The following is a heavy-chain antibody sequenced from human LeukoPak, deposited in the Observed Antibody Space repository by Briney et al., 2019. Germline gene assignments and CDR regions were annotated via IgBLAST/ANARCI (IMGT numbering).Heavy chain of an antibody. D-gene: IGHD5-18*01. J-gene: IGHJ5*02. V-gene: IGHV3-43D*03. CDR2: ISWDCGST. CDR3: AKDEGYSYGFGLPWFDP. Sequence: GGSLRLSCAASGFTFDDYAMHWVRHAPGKGLEWVSLISWDCGSTYYADSVKGRFTISRDNSKNSLYLQMNSVRAEDTALYYCAKDEGYSYGFGLPWFDPWGQGTLVPVSS. CDR1: GFTFDDYA.